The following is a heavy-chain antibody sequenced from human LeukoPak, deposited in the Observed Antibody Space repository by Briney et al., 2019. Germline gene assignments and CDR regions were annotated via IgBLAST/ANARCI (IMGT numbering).Heavy chain of an antibody. J-gene: IGHJ5*02. CDR3: ARTPSMLAVNNWFDP. D-gene: IGHD3-10*02. CDR1: GYTFSNYY. V-gene: IGHV1-18*04. CDR2: ISAYNGNT. Sequence: EASVKVSCKASGYTFSNYYIHWVRQAPGQGLEWMGWISAYNGNTNYAQKLQGRVTMTTDTSTSTAYMELRSLRSDDTAVYYCARTPSMLAVNNWFDPWGQGTLVTVSS.